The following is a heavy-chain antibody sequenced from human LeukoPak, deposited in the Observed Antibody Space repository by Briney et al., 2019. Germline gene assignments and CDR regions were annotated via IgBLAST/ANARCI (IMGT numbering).Heavy chain of an antibody. CDR3: AKGGSSWEYYMDV. J-gene: IGHJ6*03. CDR2: ISYDGSNK. CDR1: GFTFSSYG. V-gene: IGHV3-30*18. D-gene: IGHD6-13*01. Sequence: GGSLRLSCAASGFTFSSYGMHWVRQAPGKGLEWVAVISYDGSNKYYADSVKGRFTISRDNSKNTLYLQMNSLRAEDTAVYYCAKGGSSWEYYMDVWGKGTTVTVSS.